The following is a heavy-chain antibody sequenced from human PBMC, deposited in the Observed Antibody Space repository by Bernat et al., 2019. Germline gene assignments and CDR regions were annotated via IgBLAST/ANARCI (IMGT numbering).Heavy chain of an antibody. CDR1: GFTFRNHG. CDR3: ARDISARRLDY. V-gene: IGHV3-33*01. CDR2: IWYDGSNQ. D-gene: IGHD6-6*01. J-gene: IGHJ4*02. Sequence: QVQLVESGGGGVQPGVSLRLSCAASGFTFRNHGMHWVRQAPGKGLEWVAVIWYDGSNQYYADSVMGRFTISRDNSKNTLYLQMNNLRDNDTAIYYCARDISARRLDYWGQGVLVTVSS.